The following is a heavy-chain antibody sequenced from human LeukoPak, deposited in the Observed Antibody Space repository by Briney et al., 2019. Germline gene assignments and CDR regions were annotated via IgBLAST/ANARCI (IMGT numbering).Heavy chain of an antibody. V-gene: IGHV3-7*04. J-gene: IGHJ4*02. Sequence: GSVRLSCAASGFTFTNYWMTWVRQAPGKGLEWVANINQDGSEKYYVDFLKGRFTISRDDAKNSVYLQMNSLRAEDTAVYYCARDRQSGSYYPPGSFDYWGQGTLVTVSS. CDR2: INQDGSEK. CDR1: GFTFTNYW. D-gene: IGHD1-26*01. CDR3: ARDRQSGSYYPPGSFDY.